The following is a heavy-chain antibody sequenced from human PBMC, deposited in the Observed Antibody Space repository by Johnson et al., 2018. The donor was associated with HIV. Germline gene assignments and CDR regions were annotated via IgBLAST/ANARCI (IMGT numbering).Heavy chain of an antibody. CDR2: ISSNGVGT. CDR1: GFTFSSYA. V-gene: IGHV3-64*01. CDR3: ARTGRWELLPDAFDI. Sequence: VQLVESGGGLVQPGGSLRLSCAASGFTFSSYAMHWVRQAPGKGLEYVSAISSNGVGTYYANSVKGRFTISRDNSKNTLHLQMVSLRTEDMAVYYCARTGRWELLPDAFDIWGQGTMVTVSS. J-gene: IGHJ3*02. D-gene: IGHD1-26*01.